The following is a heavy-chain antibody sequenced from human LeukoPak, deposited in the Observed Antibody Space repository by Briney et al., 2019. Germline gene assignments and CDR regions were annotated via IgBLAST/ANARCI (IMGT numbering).Heavy chain of an antibody. CDR2: INSDGSST. D-gene: IGHD3-22*01. CDR3: ARDRQWNYCDSSGYPRPSDWFDP. Sequence: PGGSLRLSCAAAGLTFSSYWMHWVRQAPGKGLVWVSRINSDGSSTSYADSVKGRFTISRDNAKNTLYLQMNSLRAEDTAVYYCARDRQWNYCDSSGYPRPSDWFDPWGQGTLVTVSS. V-gene: IGHV3-74*01. CDR1: GLTFSSYW. J-gene: IGHJ5*02.